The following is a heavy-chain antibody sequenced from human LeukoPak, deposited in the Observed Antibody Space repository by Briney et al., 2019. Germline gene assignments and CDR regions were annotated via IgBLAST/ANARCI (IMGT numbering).Heavy chain of an antibody. CDR1: GFTFSSYA. Sequence: GGSLRLSCAASGFTFSSYAMSWFRQAPGKGLEWVSAISGSGGSTYYADSVKGRFTISRDNSKNTLYLQMNSLRAEDTAVYYCAKDKAAAGLTFDYWGQGTLVTVSS. V-gene: IGHV3-23*01. CDR3: AKDKAAAGLTFDY. CDR2: ISGSGGST. D-gene: IGHD6-13*01. J-gene: IGHJ4*02.